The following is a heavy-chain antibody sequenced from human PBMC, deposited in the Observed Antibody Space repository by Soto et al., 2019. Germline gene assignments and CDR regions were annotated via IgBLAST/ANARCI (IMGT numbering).Heavy chain of an antibody. CDR1: GLTFSSYL. V-gene: IGHV3-7*04. CDR2: IKQDGSEK. J-gene: IGHJ6*02. CDR3: AGGIPYYDFWSGYYGYYYYGMDV. Sequence: PGGSRRRSWASSGLTFSSYLVSWVRQAPGKGLEWVANIKQDGSEKYYVDSVKGRFTISRDNAKNSLYLQMNSLRAEDTAVYYCAGGIPYYDFWSGYYGYYYYGMDVWGQGTTVTVSS. D-gene: IGHD3-3*01.